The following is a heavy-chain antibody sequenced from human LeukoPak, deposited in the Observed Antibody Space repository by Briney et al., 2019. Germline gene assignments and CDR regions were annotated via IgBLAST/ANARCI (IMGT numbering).Heavy chain of an antibody. Sequence: GGSLRLSCAASGFTFSSYGMHWVRQAPGKGLEWVAFIRYDGNDKYFADFVKGRFTISRDSSKNTLYLEMNSLRAEDTAVYYCARPSLNTGSYFDYWGQGILVSVSS. D-gene: IGHD1-26*01. CDR3: ARPSLNTGSYFDY. CDR1: GFTFSSYG. J-gene: IGHJ4*02. V-gene: IGHV3-30*02. CDR2: IRYDGNDK.